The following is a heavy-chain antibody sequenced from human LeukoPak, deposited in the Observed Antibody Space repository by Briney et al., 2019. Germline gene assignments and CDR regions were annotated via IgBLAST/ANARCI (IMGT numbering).Heavy chain of an antibody. J-gene: IGHJ6*03. CDR2: IYTSGST. D-gene: IGHD6-19*01. V-gene: IGHV4-4*07. Sequence: PSETLSLTCTVSGGSISIYYWSWIRQPAGKGLEWIGRIYTSGSTNYNPSLKSRVTMSVDTSKNQFSLKLSSVTAADTAVHYCARDLYSSGWYGYFYYMDVWGKGTTVTVSS. CDR3: ARDLYSSGWYGYFYYMDV. CDR1: GGSISIYY.